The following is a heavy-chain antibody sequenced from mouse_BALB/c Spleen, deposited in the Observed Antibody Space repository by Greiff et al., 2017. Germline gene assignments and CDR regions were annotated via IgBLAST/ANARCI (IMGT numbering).Heavy chain of an antibody. D-gene: IGHD2-2*01. V-gene: IGHV5-17*02. CDR1: GFTFSSFG. CDR2: ISSGSSTI. CDR3: ARSNGYDWYFDV. J-gene: IGHJ1*01. Sequence: EVMLVESGGGLVQPGGSRKLSCAASGFTFSSFGMYWVRQAPEKGLEWVAYISSGSSTIYYADTVKGRFTISRDNPKNTLFLQMTSRRSEDTAMYYCARSNGYDWYFDVWGAGTTVTVSS.